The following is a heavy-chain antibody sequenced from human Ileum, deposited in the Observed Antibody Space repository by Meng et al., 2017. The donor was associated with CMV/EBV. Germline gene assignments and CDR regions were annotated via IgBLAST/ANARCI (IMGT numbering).Heavy chain of an antibody. CDR3: ARDPSLGNLDY. CDR2: ANWNGDNT. CDR1: GLRFDDYG. J-gene: IGHJ4*02. V-gene: IGHV3-20*04. Sequence: GESLKISCAASGLRFDDYGMSWVRQAPGKGLEWVSGANWNGDNTAYADSVKGRFTISRDNAKNSLYLQMNSLRAEDTALYYCARDPSLGNLDYWGQGTLVTVPQ. D-gene: IGHD3-16*01.